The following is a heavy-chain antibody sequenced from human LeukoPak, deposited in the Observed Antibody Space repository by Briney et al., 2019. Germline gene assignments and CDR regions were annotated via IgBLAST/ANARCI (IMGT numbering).Heavy chain of an antibody. CDR1: GGSFSGYY. CDR2: INHSGST. CDR3: ASVSGSYYRPPRDY. Sequence: SETMSLTCAVYGGSFSGYYWSWIRQPPGKGLEWIGEINHSGSTNYNPSLKSRVTISVDTSKNQFSLKLSSVTAADKAVYYCASVSGSYYRPPRDYWGQGTLVTVSS. V-gene: IGHV4-34*01. J-gene: IGHJ4*02. D-gene: IGHD3-10*01.